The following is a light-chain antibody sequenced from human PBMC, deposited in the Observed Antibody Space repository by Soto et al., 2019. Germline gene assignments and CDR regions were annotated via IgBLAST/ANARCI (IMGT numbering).Light chain of an antibody. J-gene: IGKJ2*01. CDR2: GAS. V-gene: IGKV3-20*01. CDR3: QQFGSSIPHT. Sequence: EIVMTQSPGTLSLSPGERATISCRASQVIGSRYSPWYHQKSGQAPRLLIYGASSRATGIPDRFSGSGSGTDFTLTISRLEPEDSGVYYCQQFGSSIPHTFGQGTKLEIK. CDR1: QVIGSRY.